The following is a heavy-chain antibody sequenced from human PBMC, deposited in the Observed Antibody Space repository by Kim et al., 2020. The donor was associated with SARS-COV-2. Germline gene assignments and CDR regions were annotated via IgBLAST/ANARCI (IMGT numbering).Heavy chain of an antibody. J-gene: IGHJ6*02. D-gene: IGHD3-9*01. CDR3: ARGLLTGSSYTVNV. V-gene: IGHV3-74*01. Sequence: ADCVKGRFTISRDNANNTLYLQMNSLRVEDTAVYYCARGLLTGSSYTVNVWGRGTTVTVSS.